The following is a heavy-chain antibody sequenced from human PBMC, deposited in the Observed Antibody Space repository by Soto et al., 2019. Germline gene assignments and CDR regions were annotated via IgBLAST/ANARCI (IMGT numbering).Heavy chain of an antibody. V-gene: IGHV3-9*01. CDR1: GFTFDDYA. J-gene: IGHJ5*02. Sequence: SLRLSCAASGFTFDDYAMHWVRQAPGKGLEWVSGISWNSGSIGYADSVKGRFTISRDNAKNSLYLQMNSLRAEDTALYYCAKDSGMVRGVITNWFDPWGQGTLVTVSS. CDR2: ISWNSGSI. D-gene: IGHD3-10*01. CDR3: AKDSGMVRGVITNWFDP.